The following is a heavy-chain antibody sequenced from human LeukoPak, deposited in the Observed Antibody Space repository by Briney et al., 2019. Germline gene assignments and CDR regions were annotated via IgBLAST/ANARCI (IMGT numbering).Heavy chain of an antibody. D-gene: IGHD3-22*01. CDR3: ARDQRNYYDSSGYYYALGYYFDY. CDR2: INSDGSST. Sequence: PGGSLRLSCAASGFTFSSYWMHWVRQAPGKGLVWVSRINSDGSSTSYADSVKGRFTISRDNAKNTLYLQMNSLRAEDTAVYYRARDQRNYYDSSGYYYALGYYFDYWGQGTLVTVSS. V-gene: IGHV3-74*01. CDR1: GFTFSSYW. J-gene: IGHJ4*02.